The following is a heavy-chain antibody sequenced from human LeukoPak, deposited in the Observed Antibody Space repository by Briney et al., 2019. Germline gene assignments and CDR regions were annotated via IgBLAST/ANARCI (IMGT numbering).Heavy chain of an antibody. Sequence: GGSLRLSCAASGFTFSSYAMSWVRQAPGKGLEWVSAISGSGGSTYYANSVKGRFTISRDNSKNTLYLQMNSLRAEDTAVYYCAKLVRGVIILYFDYWGQGTLVTVSS. CDR3: AKLVRGVIILYFDY. J-gene: IGHJ4*02. V-gene: IGHV3-23*01. D-gene: IGHD3-10*01. CDR2: ISGSGGST. CDR1: GFTFSSYA.